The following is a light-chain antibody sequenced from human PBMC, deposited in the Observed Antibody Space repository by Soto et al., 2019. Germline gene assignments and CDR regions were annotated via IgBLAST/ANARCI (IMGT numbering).Light chain of an antibody. CDR1: QSVTNSF. J-gene: IGKJ1*01. V-gene: IGKV3-20*01. CDR3: QQYVSTPWA. Sequence: EIVLAQSPGTLSLSPGERATLSCRASQSVTNSFLAWYQQKPGQAPRLLIYGASRRATGIPDSFTGSGSGTDFTLTISRLEPEELAVYDCQQYVSTPWAVGQGTKVEI. CDR2: GAS.